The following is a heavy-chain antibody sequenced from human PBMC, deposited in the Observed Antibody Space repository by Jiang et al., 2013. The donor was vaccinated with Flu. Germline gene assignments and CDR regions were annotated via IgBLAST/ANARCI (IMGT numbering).Heavy chain of an antibody. Sequence: ASGFTFSSYSMNWVRQAPGKGLEWVSSISSSSSYIYYADSVKGRFTISRDNAKNSLYLQMNSLRAEDTAVYYCARPQIEMATIYAFDIWGQGTMVTVSS. CDR1: GFTFSSYS. CDR3: ARPQIEMATIYAFDI. D-gene: IGHD5-24*01. CDR2: ISSSSSYI. J-gene: IGHJ3*02. V-gene: IGHV3-21*01.